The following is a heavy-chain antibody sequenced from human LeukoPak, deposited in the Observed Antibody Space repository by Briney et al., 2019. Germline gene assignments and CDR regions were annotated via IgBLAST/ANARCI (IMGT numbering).Heavy chain of an antibody. V-gene: IGHV3-23*01. Sequence: ETLSLTCAVSGGSISSSNWWSWVRQPPGKGLEWVSAISGSGSTYYADSVKGRFTISRDNSKNTLYLQMNSLRAEDTAVYYCAKDLSEEDSSGYYYWNAFDIWGQGTMVTVSS. J-gene: IGHJ3*02. CDR1: GGSISSSN. D-gene: IGHD3-22*01. CDR3: AKDLSEEDSSGYYYWNAFDI. CDR2: ISGSGST.